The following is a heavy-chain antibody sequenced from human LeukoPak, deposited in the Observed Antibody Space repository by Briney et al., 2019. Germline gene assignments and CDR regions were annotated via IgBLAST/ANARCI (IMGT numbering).Heavy chain of an antibody. Sequence: PSETPSLSCTVSGGSISSYYWSWIRQPPGKGLEWIGYIYYSGSTNYNPSLKSRVTISVDTSKNQFSLKLRSVTDADTAVYYCAGFGGYSYGSVADYWGQGTLVTVSS. CDR1: GGSISSYY. J-gene: IGHJ4*02. V-gene: IGHV4-59*01. CDR2: IYYSGST. CDR3: AGFGGYSYGSVADY. D-gene: IGHD5-18*01.